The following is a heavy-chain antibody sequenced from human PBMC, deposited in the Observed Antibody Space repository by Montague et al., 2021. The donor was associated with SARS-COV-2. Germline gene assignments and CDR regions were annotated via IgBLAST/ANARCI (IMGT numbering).Heavy chain of an antibody. CDR1: GFSFSEYA. Sequence: SLRLSCAASGFSFSEYAMHWVRQAPGKGLEWVAIISYDGSNKYYAVSVKGRFTISRDNSKNTLFLQMSSLRAEDTAVYFCARDRDTRHTTPIDYWGQGTLATVSS. J-gene: IGHJ4*02. CDR3: ARDRDTRHTTPIDY. D-gene: IGHD2-15*01. V-gene: IGHV3-30*04. CDR2: ISYDGSNK.